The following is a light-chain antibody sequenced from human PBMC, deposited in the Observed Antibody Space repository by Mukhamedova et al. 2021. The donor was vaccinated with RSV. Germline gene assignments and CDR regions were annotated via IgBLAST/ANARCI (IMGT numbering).Light chain of an antibody. J-gene: IGLJ3*02. CDR3: CSYGGSNSFWV. V-gene: IGLV2-23*02. CDR2: GVT. Sequence: SSDVGGYNYVSWYQHHPDKTPKLIIYGVTERPSGVSNRFSGSKSGNTASLTTSGLQAADEADYYCCSYGGSNSFWVFGGGTKLTV. CDR1: SSDVGGYNY.